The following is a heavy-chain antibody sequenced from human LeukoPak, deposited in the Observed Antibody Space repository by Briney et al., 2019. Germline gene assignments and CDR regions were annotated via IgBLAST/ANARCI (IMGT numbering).Heavy chain of an antibody. CDR1: GYTFTSYD. J-gene: IGHJ4*02. V-gene: IGHV1-8*01. Sequence: ASVKVSCKASGYTFTSYDINWVRQATGQGLEWMGWMNPNSGNTGYAQKLQDRVTMTTDTSTSTAYMELRSLRSDDTAVYYCARGSQPSDYWGQGTLVTVSS. D-gene: IGHD6-13*01. CDR2: MNPNSGNT. CDR3: ARGSQPSDY.